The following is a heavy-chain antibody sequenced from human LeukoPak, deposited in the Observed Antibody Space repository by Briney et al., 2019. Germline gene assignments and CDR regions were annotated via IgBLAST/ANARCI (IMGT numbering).Heavy chain of an antibody. CDR1: GYTFTSYG. V-gene: IGHV1-69*05. Sequence: ASVKVSCKASGYTFTSYGISWVRQAPGQGLEWMGGIIPIFGTANYAQKFQGRVTITTDESTSTAYMELSSLRSEDTAVYYCARGGIAAAGTDYYYYMDVWGKGTTVTVSS. CDR3: ARGGIAAAGTDYYYYMDV. D-gene: IGHD6-13*01. CDR2: IIPIFGTA. J-gene: IGHJ6*03.